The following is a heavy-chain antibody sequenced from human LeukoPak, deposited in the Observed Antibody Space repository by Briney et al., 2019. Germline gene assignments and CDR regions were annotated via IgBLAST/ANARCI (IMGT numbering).Heavy chain of an antibody. V-gene: IGHV3-21*01. Sequence: SGGSLRLSCAASGFTFSSYSMNWVRQAPGKGLGWVSSISSSSSYIYYADSVKGRFTISRDNAKNSLYLQMNSLRAEDTAVYYCAREDGATVVPFPFDYWGQGTLVTVSS. D-gene: IGHD4-23*01. CDR2: ISSSSSYI. CDR3: AREDGATVVPFPFDY. CDR1: GFTFSSYS. J-gene: IGHJ4*02.